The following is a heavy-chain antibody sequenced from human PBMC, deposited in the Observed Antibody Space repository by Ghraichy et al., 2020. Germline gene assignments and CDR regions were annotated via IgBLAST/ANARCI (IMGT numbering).Heavy chain of an antibody. D-gene: IGHD4-17*01. Sequence: ASVKVSCKASGYTFTTSFIHWVRQAPGQGLEWMGVINPSGDDTSYSQKFQGRISVTRDTSTNTVYMELSSLRSDDTAIYYCARDRTVTRRYYFDYWGQGTLVTVSS. V-gene: IGHV1-46*01. CDR1: GYTFTTSF. J-gene: IGHJ4*02. CDR3: ARDRTVTRRYYFDY. CDR2: INPSGDDT.